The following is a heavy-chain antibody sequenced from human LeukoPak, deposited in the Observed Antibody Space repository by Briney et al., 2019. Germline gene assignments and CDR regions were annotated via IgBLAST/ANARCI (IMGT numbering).Heavy chain of an antibody. Sequence: ASVKVSCKASGGTFSSYAISWVRQAPGQGLEWMGGIIPIFGTANYAQKFQGRVTITADKSTSTAYMELSSLRSEDTAVYYCAKVWEMATILDYWGQGTLVTVSS. CDR1: GGTFSSYA. D-gene: IGHD5-24*01. V-gene: IGHV1-69*06. J-gene: IGHJ4*02. CDR3: AKVWEMATILDY. CDR2: IIPIFGTA.